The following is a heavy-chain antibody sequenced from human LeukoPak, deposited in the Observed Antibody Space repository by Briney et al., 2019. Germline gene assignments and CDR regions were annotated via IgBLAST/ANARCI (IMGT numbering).Heavy chain of an antibody. D-gene: IGHD3-22*01. CDR2: IIPIFGTA. Sequence: SVKVSCKASGGTFSSYAISWVRQAPGQVLEWMGGIIPIFGTANYAQKFQGRVTITADESTSTAYMELSSLRSEDTAVYYCASHYYDSSGYYYGFDYWGQGTLVTVSS. V-gene: IGHV1-69*01. CDR3: ASHYYDSSGYYYGFDY. CDR1: GGTFSSYA. J-gene: IGHJ4*02.